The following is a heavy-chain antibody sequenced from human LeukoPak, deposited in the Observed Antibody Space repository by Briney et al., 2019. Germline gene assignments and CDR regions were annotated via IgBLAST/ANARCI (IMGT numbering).Heavy chain of an antibody. Sequence: SVKVSCKASGGTFSSYAISWVRQAPGQGLEWMGRIIPMFGTANYAQKFQGRVTITTDESTSTAYMELSSLRSEDTAVYYCARGRYFDWLQVGPPTTWYYMDVWGKGTTVTVSS. CDR3: ARGRYFDWLQVGPPTTWYYMDV. CDR1: GGTFSSYA. CDR2: IIPMFGTA. J-gene: IGHJ6*03. V-gene: IGHV1-69*05. D-gene: IGHD3-9*01.